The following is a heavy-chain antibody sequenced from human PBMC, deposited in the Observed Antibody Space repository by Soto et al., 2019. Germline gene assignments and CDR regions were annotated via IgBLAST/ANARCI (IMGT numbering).Heavy chain of an antibody. CDR3: AKPYYGAGSYYPDAFDV. Sequence: QVQLVESGGGVVQPGTSLRLSCGASGFSFSSYAMNWVRQAPGKGLEWVAVISHDRSNTYYGDSVKGRFTISRDNSENTLFLQMNSPRAEDTAVYYCAKPYYGAGSYYPDAFDVWGQGTSVTVSS. J-gene: IGHJ3*01. D-gene: IGHD3-10*01. CDR1: GFSFSSYA. CDR2: ISHDRSNT. V-gene: IGHV3-30*18.